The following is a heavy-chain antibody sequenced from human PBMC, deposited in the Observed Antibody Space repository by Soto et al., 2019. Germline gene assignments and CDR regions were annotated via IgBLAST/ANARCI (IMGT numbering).Heavy chain of an antibody. D-gene: IGHD2-21*02. Sequence: EVQLVESGGGLVQPGGSLRLSCVASGFTFNYYWMHWVRQAPGKGLVWVSRIQSDGSSPDYVDSVKGRSTISRDNAKNTLYLQMNNLRAEDTAVYYCARGGDPDYWGQGTLVTVSS. J-gene: IGHJ4*02. CDR2: IQSDGSSP. CDR3: ARGGDPDY. CDR1: GFTFNYYW. V-gene: IGHV3-74*01.